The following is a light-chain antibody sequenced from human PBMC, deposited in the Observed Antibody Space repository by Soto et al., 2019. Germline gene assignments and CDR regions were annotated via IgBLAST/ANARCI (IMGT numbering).Light chain of an antibody. CDR3: QQYNNWPRT. CDR1: QTVGRN. V-gene: IGKV3-15*01. Sequence: EIVMTQSPTSLSVSPGERAILSCRASQTVGRNLAWYQQKPGQAPRLLIHTASTRAPGIPARFSGSGSGTELTLTVSSLQSEDFAIYYCQQYNNWPRTFGLGTKVDIK. J-gene: IGKJ1*01. CDR2: TAS.